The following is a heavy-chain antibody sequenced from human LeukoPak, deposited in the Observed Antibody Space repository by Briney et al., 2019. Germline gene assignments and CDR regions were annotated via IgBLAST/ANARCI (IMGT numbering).Heavy chain of an antibody. CDR2: ISYDGSNK. J-gene: IGHJ5*02. CDR3: ARDSTYGSGESGFDP. Sequence: PGRSLRLSCAASGFTFSSYAMHWVRQAPGKGLEWVAVISYDGSNKYYADSVKGRFTISRDNSKNTLYLQMNSLRAEDTAVYYCARDSTYGSGESGFDPWGQGTLVTVSS. D-gene: IGHD3-10*01. V-gene: IGHV3-30*04. CDR1: GFTFSSYA.